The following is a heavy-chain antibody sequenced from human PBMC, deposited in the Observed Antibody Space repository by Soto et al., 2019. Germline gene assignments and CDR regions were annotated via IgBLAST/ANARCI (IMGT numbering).Heavy chain of an antibody. D-gene: IGHD5-18*01. CDR1: GFTFRSYA. CDR3: AKATSAYTYGYFDY. V-gene: IGHV3-30-3*01. J-gene: IGHJ4*02. CDR2: ISHDGSNQ. Sequence: PGGSLRLSCEASGFTFRSYAMQWVRQAPGKGLEWVAVISHDGSNQYYADSLKGRFTISRDNSKTTLYLQINSLRTEDTAVYYCAKATSAYTYGYFDYWGQGTLVTVSS.